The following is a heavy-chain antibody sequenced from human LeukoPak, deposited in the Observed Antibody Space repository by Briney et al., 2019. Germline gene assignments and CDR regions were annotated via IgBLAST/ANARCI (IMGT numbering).Heavy chain of an antibody. Sequence: ASVKVSCKASGGTFSSYAISWVRQAPGQGLEWMGIVNPSGGSTSYAQKFQGRVTMTRDTSTSTVYMELSSLRSEDTAVYYCARSGTVFSNYDYVWGSYRSYFDYWGQGTLVTVSS. CDR1: GGTFSSYA. CDR3: ARSGTVFSNYDYVWGSYRSYFDY. J-gene: IGHJ4*02. CDR2: VNPSGGST. D-gene: IGHD3-16*02. V-gene: IGHV1-46*01.